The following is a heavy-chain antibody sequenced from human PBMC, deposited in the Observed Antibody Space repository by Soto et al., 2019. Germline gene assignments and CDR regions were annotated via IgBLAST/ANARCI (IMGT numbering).Heavy chain of an antibody. J-gene: IGHJ4*02. CDR3: ARGVYYDSRGYYFFF. Sequence: GASVKVSCKASGGTFSRYALSWVRQAPGQGPEWMGGIVPMFGTANYAQKFQGRVTITADESTNTAYMQLSSLRSEDTAVYYCARGVYYDSRGYYFFFWGQGXLVTVYS. V-gene: IGHV1-69*13. D-gene: IGHD3-22*01. CDR1: GGTFSRYA. CDR2: IVPMFGTA.